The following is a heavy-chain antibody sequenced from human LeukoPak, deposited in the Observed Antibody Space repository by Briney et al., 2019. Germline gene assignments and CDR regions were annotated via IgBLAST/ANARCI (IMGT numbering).Heavy chain of an antibody. J-gene: IGHJ3*02. CDR2: VWYDGTNK. V-gene: IGHV3-30*02. D-gene: IGHD3-10*01. CDR3: ANGYYYGSGSYYEEAFDI. CDR1: GFSFGTSG. Sequence: GGSLRLSCAASGFSFGTSGMHWVRQAPGKGLEWVAVVWYDGTNKHYADSVKGRFTISRDNSKNTLYLQMNSLRAEDTAVYYCANGYYYGSGSYYEEAFDIWGQGTMVTVSS.